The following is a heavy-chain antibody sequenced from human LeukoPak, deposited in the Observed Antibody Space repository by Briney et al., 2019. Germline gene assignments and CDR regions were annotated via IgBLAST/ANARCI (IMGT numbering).Heavy chain of an antibody. D-gene: IGHD3-10*01. Sequence: GASVKVSCKASGYTFTIYDINWVRQATGQGLEWMGWMNPNSGNIGSAQKFQGSVTMTRNTSTATAYMELSSLKSEDTAVYYCARVNTYYYGSGVSRAFHMWGQGTMVTVSS. V-gene: IGHV1-8*01. CDR2: MNPNSGNI. CDR1: GYTFTIYD. J-gene: IGHJ3*02. CDR3: ARVNTYYYGSGVSRAFHM.